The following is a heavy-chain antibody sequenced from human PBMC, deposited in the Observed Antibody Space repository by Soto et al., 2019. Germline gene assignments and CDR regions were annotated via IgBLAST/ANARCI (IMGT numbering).Heavy chain of an antibody. Sequence: ASVKVSCKASGGTFSSYAISWVRQAPGQGLEWMGGIIPIFGTANYAQKFQGRVTITADESTSTAYMELSSLRSEDTAVYYCARATHGIVVVPAAIPGYYYYGMDVWGQGTTVTVSS. CDR1: GGTFSSYA. D-gene: IGHD2-2*01. V-gene: IGHV1-69*13. CDR2: IIPIFGTA. J-gene: IGHJ6*02. CDR3: ARATHGIVVVPAAIPGYYYYGMDV.